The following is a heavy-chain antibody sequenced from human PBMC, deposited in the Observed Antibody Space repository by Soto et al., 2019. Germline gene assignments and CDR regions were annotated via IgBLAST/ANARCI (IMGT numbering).Heavy chain of an antibody. Sequence: SETLSLTCTVSGGSISSGNYYWSWVPQHPGKGLGWIGYIYYSGRTYYNPSLKSRITISVDTSKKHFSLKLSSVTAADTAVYYCASTKDYSSSLDYWGQGILVTVSS. D-gene: IGHD6-6*01. J-gene: IGHJ4*02. CDR3: ASTKDYSSSLDY. V-gene: IGHV4-31*03. CDR2: IYYSGRT. CDR1: GGSISSGNYY.